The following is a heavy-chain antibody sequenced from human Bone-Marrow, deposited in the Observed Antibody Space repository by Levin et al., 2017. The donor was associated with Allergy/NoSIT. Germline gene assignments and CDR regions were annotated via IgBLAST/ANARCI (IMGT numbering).Heavy chain of an antibody. CDR3: AREPPVTSRPRDY. Sequence: GGSLRLSCAASGFTFSSYWMSWVRQAPGKGLEWVANIKTDGSEKYYVDSVKDRFTISRDNAKNSLYLQMNSLRVEDTAVYYCAREPPVTSRPRDYWGQGTLVTVSS. CDR2: IKTDGSEK. CDR1: GFTFSSYW. J-gene: IGHJ4*02. D-gene: IGHD2-21*02. V-gene: IGHV3-7*01.